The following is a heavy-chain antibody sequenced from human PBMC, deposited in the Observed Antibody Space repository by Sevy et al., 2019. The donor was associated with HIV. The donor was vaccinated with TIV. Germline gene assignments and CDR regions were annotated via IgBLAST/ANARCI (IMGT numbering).Heavy chain of an antibody. CDR3: ARLRYSDPSGQYYGGGADYFDY. J-gene: IGHJ4*02. CDR2: INPNTGDT. V-gene: IGHV1-2*02. D-gene: IGHD3-22*01. CDR1: GYTFSVHY. Sequence: ASVKVSCSTSGYTFSVHYIYWVRQAAGQGIEWMGWINPNTGDTNFSPKFQGRVTMTRDSSINTAYMELSRLTSADTAVYFCARLRYSDPSGQYYGGGADYFDYSGQGTMVTVSS.